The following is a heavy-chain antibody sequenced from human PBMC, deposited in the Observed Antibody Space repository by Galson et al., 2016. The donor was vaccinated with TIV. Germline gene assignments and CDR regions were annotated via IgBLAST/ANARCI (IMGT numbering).Heavy chain of an antibody. CDR2: HSVGI. D-gene: IGHD2-2*01. J-gene: IGHJ5*02. CDR3: ARVRRYCSTTSCYLDP. V-gene: IGHV4-4*02. Sequence: HSVGINYNPSLKSRVTISLDKSRNQFSLNVNSVTAADTAVYYCARVRRYCSTTSCYLDPWGQGTLVTVSS.